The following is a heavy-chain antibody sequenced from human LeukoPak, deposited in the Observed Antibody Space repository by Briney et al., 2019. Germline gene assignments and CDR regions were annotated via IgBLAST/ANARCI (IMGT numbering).Heavy chain of an antibody. D-gene: IGHD3-22*01. J-gene: IGHJ4*02. Sequence: SETLSLTCTVSGYSISSGYYWGWIRQPPGKGLEWIGSIYHSGSTYYNLSLKSRVTISVDTSKNQFSLKLNSVTAADTAVYYCARDSWYYDSSGYSMQLDYWGQGTLVTVSS. CDR3: ARDSWYYDSSGYSMQLDY. CDR2: IYHSGST. CDR1: GYSISSGYY. V-gene: IGHV4-38-2*02.